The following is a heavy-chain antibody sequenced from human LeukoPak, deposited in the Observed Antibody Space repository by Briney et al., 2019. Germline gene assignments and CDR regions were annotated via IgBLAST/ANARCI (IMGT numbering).Heavy chain of an antibody. V-gene: IGHV3-66*01. D-gene: IGHD3-16*01. CDR1: GFTVSSNY. CDR2: IYSGGST. Sequence: GGSLRLSCAASGFTVSSNYMSWVRQAPGKGLEWVSVIYSGGSTYYADSVKGRFTISRDNSKNTLYLQMNSLRAEDTAVYYCARDQNGLGGAFDIWGQGTMVTVSS. CDR3: ARDQNGLGGAFDI. J-gene: IGHJ3*02.